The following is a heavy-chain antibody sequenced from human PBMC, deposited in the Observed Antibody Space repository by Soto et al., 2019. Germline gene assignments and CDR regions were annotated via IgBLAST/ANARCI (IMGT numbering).Heavy chain of an antibody. D-gene: IGHD6-13*01. CDR2: ISGSDDST. J-gene: IGHJ4*02. CDR1: GFTFSSYA. V-gene: IGHV3-23*01. Sequence: EVQLLESGGGLVHPGESLRLSCAASGFTFSSYAMSGVRQAPGKGLEWVSVISGSDDSTYYADSVKGRFTISRDKAKNMLHLQMNSLRAEDTAVYYCAKRSSQSTFDYWCKGTLVTVSS. CDR3: AKRSSQSTFDY.